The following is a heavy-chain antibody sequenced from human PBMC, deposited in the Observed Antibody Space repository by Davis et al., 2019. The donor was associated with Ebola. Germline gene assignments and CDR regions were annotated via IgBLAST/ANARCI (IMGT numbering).Heavy chain of an antibody. V-gene: IGHV4-59*01. J-gene: IGHJ4*02. CDR3: ARTQGYCSGGSCYGGDFDY. Sequence: MPSETLSLTCTVSGGSISSYYWSRIRQPPGKGLEWIGYIYYSGSTYYNPSLKSRVTISVDTSKNQFSLQLNSVTAADTAVYYCARTQGYCSGGSCYGGDFDYWGQGTLVTVSS. CDR1: GGSISSYY. D-gene: IGHD2-15*01. CDR2: IYYSGST.